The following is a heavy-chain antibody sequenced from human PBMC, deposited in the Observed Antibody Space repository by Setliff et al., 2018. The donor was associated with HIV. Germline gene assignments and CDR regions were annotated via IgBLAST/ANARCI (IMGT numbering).Heavy chain of an antibody. CDR1: GDSISSHY. CDR2: IYTSGIT. V-gene: IGHV4-4*08. CDR3: ARDRRGYYYGSGSCYMDV. Sequence: PSETLSLTCTVSGDSISSHYWSWIRQPPGKGLEWIGYIYTSGITDYNPSLKSRVTISGDTSKNQFSLKLSSVTAADTAVYYCARDRRGYYYGSGSCYMDVWGTGTTVTVSS. J-gene: IGHJ6*03. D-gene: IGHD3-10*01.